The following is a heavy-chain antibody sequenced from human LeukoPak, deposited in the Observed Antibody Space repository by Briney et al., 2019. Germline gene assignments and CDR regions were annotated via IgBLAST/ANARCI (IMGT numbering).Heavy chain of an antibody. Sequence: GGSLRLSCAASGFIFNNYGLIWVRQAPGKGLEWVSPFSNDGGGTQYADFVEGRFTISRDNSKNTLFLQMSSLRAEDTALYYCAKGSSGYFADLWGQGTLVTVSS. D-gene: IGHD3-22*01. CDR3: AKGSSGYFADL. V-gene: IGHV3-23*01. J-gene: IGHJ5*02. CDR1: GFIFNNYG. CDR2: FSNDGGGT.